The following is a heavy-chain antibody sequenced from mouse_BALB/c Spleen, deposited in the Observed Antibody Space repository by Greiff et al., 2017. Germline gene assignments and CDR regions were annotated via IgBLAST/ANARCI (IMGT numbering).Heavy chain of an antibody. CDR3: AGDGGSSYSAMDY. J-gene: IGHJ4*01. V-gene: IGHV2-9*02. CDR1: GFSLTSYG. D-gene: IGHD1-1*01. CDR2: IWAGGST. Sequence: VQLQQSGPGLVAPSQSLSITCTVSGFSLTSYGVHWVRQPPGKGLEWLGVIWAGGSTNYNSALMSSLSISKDNSKSQVFLKMNSLQTDDTAMYYCAGDGGSSYSAMDYWGQGTSVTVSS.